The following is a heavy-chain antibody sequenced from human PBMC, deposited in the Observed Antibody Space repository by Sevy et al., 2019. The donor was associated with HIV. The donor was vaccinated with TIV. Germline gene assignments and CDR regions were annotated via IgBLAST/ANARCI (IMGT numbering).Heavy chain of an antibody. CDR1: GFTFSSYG. CDR2: IWYDGSNK. D-gene: IGHD3-22*01. J-gene: IGHJ4*02. Sequence: GGSLRLSCAASGFTFSSYGMHWVRQAPGKGLEWVAVIWYDGSNKYYADSVKGRFTISRDNSKNTLYLQMNSLRAEDTAVYYCAREGYYDSSGYYYYFDYXGQGTLVTVSS. V-gene: IGHV3-33*01. CDR3: AREGYYDSSGYYYYFDY.